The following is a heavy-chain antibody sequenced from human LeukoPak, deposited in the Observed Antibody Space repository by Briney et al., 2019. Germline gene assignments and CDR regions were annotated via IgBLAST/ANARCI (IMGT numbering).Heavy chain of an antibody. CDR1: GFTFSSYG. D-gene: IGHD1-1*01. J-gene: IGHJ4*02. Sequence: GGSLRLSCAASGFTFSSYGMHWVRQAPGKGLEWVAVIWNDGSQKYYADSVEGRFTISGDNSKNSLYLQMNSLRTEDTALYYCAKAASSNWNHDYWGQGTLVTVSS. V-gene: IGHV3-33*03. CDR2: IWNDGSQK. CDR3: AKAASSNWNHDY.